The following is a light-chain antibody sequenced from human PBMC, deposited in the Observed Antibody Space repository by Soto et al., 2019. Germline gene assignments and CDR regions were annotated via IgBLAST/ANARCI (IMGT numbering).Light chain of an antibody. CDR3: QQYISYPRT. J-gene: IGKJ1*01. V-gene: IGKV1-5*01. Sequence: DIQMTQSPSTLSATVGDRVTITCRASESVGTWLAWYQQKPGKPPMLLIYEVSSLESGVPSRFRGSGAGTQFSLTISSLQPDDLATYYCQQYISYPRTFGPGTKVEI. CDR2: EVS. CDR1: ESVGTW.